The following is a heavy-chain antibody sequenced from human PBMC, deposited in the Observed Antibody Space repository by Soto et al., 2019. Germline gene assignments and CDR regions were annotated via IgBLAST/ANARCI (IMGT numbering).Heavy chain of an antibody. CDR1: GFTFSSYA. CDR2: ISGSGGST. Sequence: GGSLRLSCAASGFTFSSYAMSWVRQAPGKGLEWVSAISGSGGSTYHADSVKGRFTISRDNSKNTLYLQMNSLRAEDTAVYYCAKDWRKIVVVPAGRNWFDPWGQGTLVTVSS. CDR3: AKDWRKIVVVPAGRNWFDP. V-gene: IGHV3-23*01. J-gene: IGHJ5*02. D-gene: IGHD2-2*01.